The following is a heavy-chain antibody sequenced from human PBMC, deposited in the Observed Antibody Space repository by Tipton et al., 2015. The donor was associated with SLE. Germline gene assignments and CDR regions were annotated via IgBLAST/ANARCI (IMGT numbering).Heavy chain of an antibody. CDR1: GFTFSASA. J-gene: IGHJ3*02. V-gene: IGHV3-21*01. CDR2: ITGNSAYI. Sequence: GSLRLSCAASGFTFSASAINWVRQAPGMGLEWATSITGNSAYIYYTDSVKGRFTISRDNARNSVYLQMNSLRAEDTAVYYCARDGVGGNYSDAFDIWGQGTMVTVSS. CDR3: ARDGVGGNYSDAFDI. D-gene: IGHD1-26*01.